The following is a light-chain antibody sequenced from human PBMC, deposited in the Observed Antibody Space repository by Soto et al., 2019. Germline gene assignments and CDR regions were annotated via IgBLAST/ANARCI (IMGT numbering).Light chain of an antibody. CDR1: RSVSSNF. CDR2: GAS. CDR3: QQYGSSPPLT. Sequence: EIVLTQSPGTLSLSPGGRATLSCRASRSVSSNFLAWYQQKPGQAPRLLIYGASSRATGIPDRFGGSGSGTDSTLTISRLEPEDFAVYYCQQYGSSPPLTFGGGTRVEIK. J-gene: IGKJ4*01. V-gene: IGKV3-20*01.